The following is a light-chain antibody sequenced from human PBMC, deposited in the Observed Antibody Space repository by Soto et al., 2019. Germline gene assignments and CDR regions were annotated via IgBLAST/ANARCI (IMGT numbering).Light chain of an antibody. J-gene: IGKJ4*01. Sequence: EIVLTQSPATLSLSPGESSTLSCRASQSVSRFLAWYQQKPSQAPRLLIYDASDRATGIPARFSGSGSGTDFTLTNSSLEPEDFAVYYCQQRSDWPPLTVGGGTKVDIK. CDR1: QSVSRF. V-gene: IGKV3-11*01. CDR2: DAS. CDR3: QQRSDWPPLT.